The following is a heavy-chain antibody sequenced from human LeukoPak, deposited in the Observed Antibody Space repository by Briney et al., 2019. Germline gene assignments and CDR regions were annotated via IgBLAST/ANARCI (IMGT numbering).Heavy chain of an antibody. V-gene: IGHV4-38-2*01. CDR2: IYHSGST. J-gene: IGHJ5*02. CDR3: ARRWGGSGTWFDP. D-gene: IGHD6-25*01. Sequence: SETLSLTCAVSGYSISSGYYWGWIRQPPGKGLEGIGSIYHSGSTYYNPSLKSRVTISVDTSKNQFSLKLSSVTAADTAVYYCARRWGGSGTWFDPWGQGTLVTVSS. CDR1: GYSISSGYY.